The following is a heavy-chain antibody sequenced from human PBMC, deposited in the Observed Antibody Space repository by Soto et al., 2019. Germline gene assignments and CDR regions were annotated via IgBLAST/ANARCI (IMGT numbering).Heavy chain of an antibody. CDR3: AREGTYYYGSGSYRGDYYGMDV. Sequence: QVQLVQSGAEVKKPGASVKVSCKASGYTFTSYYMHWVRQAPGQGLEWMGIINPSGGSTSYAQKFQGRVTMTRDKSTSTVYMELSSLRSEDTAVYYCAREGTYYYGSGSYRGDYYGMDVWGQGTTVTVSS. CDR1: GYTFTSYY. CDR2: INPSGGST. V-gene: IGHV1-46*01. D-gene: IGHD3-10*01. J-gene: IGHJ6*02.